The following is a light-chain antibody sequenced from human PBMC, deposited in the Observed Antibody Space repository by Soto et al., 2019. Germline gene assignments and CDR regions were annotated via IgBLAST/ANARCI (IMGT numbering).Light chain of an antibody. CDR2: AVS. Sequence: DIQMTQSPSSLSASVGDRVTITCRASENIGRHLNWYQQKPGKAPNLLIYAVSNLPSGVPSRFSGSGSGTDFTLTITSLQPDDSAVYFCQQSDDKPYTFRQGTKLEIK. CDR1: ENIGRH. J-gene: IGKJ2*01. V-gene: IGKV1-39*01. CDR3: QQSDDKPYT.